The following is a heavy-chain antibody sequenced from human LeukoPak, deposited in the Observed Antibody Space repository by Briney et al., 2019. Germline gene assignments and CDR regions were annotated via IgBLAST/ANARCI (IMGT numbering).Heavy chain of an antibody. CDR3: ANRRGAVAGGIDY. CDR2: ISSSSSYI. D-gene: IGHD6-19*01. Sequence: GALRLSCAASGFTFSSYSMNWVRQAPGKGLEWVSSISSSSSYIYYADSLKGRFTISRDNAKNSLYLQMNSLRAEDTAVYYCANRRGAVAGGIDYWGQGTLVTVSS. CDR1: GFTFSSYS. V-gene: IGHV3-21*01. J-gene: IGHJ4*02.